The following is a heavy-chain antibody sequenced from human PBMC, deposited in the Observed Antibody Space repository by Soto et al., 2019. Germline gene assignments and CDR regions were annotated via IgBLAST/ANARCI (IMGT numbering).Heavy chain of an antibody. J-gene: IGHJ6*02. CDR1: GGTFSSYP. CDR2: IIPFFGTS. D-gene: IGHD1-26*01. CDR3: ARVGHITNYGMAV. Sequence: QVQLVRSGAEVKKPGSSVKVSCEASGGTFSSYPINWVRRAPGQGLEWMGGIIPFFGTSNYAQKFQGRVTITADDSTSTAYMELRSLRSEDTAVYYCARVGHITNYGMAVWGQGTTVTVSS. V-gene: IGHV1-69*01.